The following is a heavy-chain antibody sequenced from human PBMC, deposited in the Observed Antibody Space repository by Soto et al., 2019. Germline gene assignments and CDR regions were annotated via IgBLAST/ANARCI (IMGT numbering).Heavy chain of an antibody. V-gene: IGHV4-59*08. D-gene: IGHD3-9*01. CDR1: GGSISSYY. CDR3: ARKRGLRYFDWLENYFDY. J-gene: IGHJ4*02. CDR2: IYYSGST. Sequence: SETLSLTCTVSGGSISSYYWSWIRQPPGKGLEWIGYIYYSGSTNYNPSLKSRVTISVDTSKNQFSLKLSSVTAADTAVYYCARKRGLRYFDWLENYFDYWGPGTLVTVSS.